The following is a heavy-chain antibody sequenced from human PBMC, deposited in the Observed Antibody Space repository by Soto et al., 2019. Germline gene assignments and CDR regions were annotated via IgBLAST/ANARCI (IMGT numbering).Heavy chain of an antibody. CDR1: GYSFTSYW. V-gene: IGHV5-51*01. CDR2: IYPGDSDT. Sequence: PGESLKISCKGSGYSFTSYWVGWVRQMPGKGLAWMGIIYPGDSDTRYSPSFQGQVTISADKSISTAYLQWSSLKASDTAMYYCATTHSSSSMIYYYYGMAVWVQGTTVTVSS. CDR3: ATTHSSSSMIYYYYGMAV. D-gene: IGHD6-6*01. J-gene: IGHJ6*02.